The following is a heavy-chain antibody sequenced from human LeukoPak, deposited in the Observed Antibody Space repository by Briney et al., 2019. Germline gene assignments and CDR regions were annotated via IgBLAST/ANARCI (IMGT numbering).Heavy chain of an antibody. Sequence: SSETLSLTCAVYGGSFSGYYWSWIRQPPGKGLEWIGEINHSGSTNYNPSLKSRVTISLDASKNQFSLKLTSVTAADTAVYYCARDQRDTMTINYMDVWGRGTTVTISS. J-gene: IGHJ6*03. V-gene: IGHV4-34*01. D-gene: IGHD4-17*01. CDR1: GGSFSGYY. CDR2: INHSGST. CDR3: ARDQRDTMTINYMDV.